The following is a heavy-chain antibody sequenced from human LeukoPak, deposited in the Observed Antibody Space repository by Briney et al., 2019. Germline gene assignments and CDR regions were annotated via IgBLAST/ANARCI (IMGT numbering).Heavy chain of an antibody. CDR1: GFTFSTYW. D-gene: IGHD6-19*01. CDR3: ARDQAGYSSGWSLGMDV. J-gene: IGHJ6*02. CDR2: IDSDGITT. V-gene: IGHV3-74*01. Sequence: GGSLRLSCAASGFTFSTYWMHWVRQAPGKGLVWVSRIDSDGITTNYADSVKGRFTISRDNSKNTLYLHMNSLRAEDTAMYYCARDQAGYSSGWSLGMDVWGQGTTVTVSS.